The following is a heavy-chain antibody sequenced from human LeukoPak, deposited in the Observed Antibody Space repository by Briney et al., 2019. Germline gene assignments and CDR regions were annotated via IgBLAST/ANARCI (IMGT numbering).Heavy chain of an antibody. CDR3: AELGITMIGGV. CDR2: ISSSGSTI. D-gene: IGHD3-10*02. J-gene: IGHJ6*04. CDR1: EFTFSSYE. V-gene: IGHV3-48*03. Sequence: GGSLRLSCAASEFTFSSYEMNWVRQAPGKGLEWVSYISSSGSTIYYADSVKGRFTISRDNAKNSLCLQMNSLRAEDTAVYYCAELGITMIGGVWGKGTTVTISS.